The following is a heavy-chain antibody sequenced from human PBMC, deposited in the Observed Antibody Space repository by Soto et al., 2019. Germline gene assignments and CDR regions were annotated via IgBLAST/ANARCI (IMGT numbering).Heavy chain of an antibody. J-gene: IGHJ4*02. CDR3: AKLARGDCYSRADY. Sequence: EVQLLESGGGLVQPGGSLRLSCAASGFTFSNYAMSWVRQAPGKGLEWVSGISGSGVSTYYADSVKGRFTISRDNSKNTLYLQMISLRAEATAVYYCAKLARGDCYSRADYWGQGTLVTVSS. V-gene: IGHV3-23*01. CDR1: GFTFSNYA. CDR2: ISGSGVST. D-gene: IGHD2-21*02.